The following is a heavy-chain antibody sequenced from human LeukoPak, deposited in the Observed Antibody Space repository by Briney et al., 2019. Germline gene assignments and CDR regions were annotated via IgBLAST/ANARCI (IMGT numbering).Heavy chain of an antibody. Sequence: GASVKVSCKASGGTFSSYAISWVRQAPGQGLEWMGGIIPIFGTANYAQKFQGRVTITTDESTSTAYMELSSLRSEDTAVYYCARAPHNWNYKYYFDYWGQGTLVTVSS. CDR2: IIPIFGTA. CDR3: ARAPHNWNYKYYFDY. CDR1: GGTFSSYA. V-gene: IGHV1-69*05. J-gene: IGHJ4*02. D-gene: IGHD1-7*01.